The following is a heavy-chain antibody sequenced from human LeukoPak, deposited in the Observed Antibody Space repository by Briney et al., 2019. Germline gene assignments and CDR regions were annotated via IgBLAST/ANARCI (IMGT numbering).Heavy chain of an antibody. Sequence: PSETLSLTCAVYGGSFSGFYWSWVRQPPGKGPEWIGEIDQSGGTNYNPSLKSRVIISIDTSKNQFSLKMTSVTAADTAVYYCAINDGSGSYYKSDFWGQGTLVTVSS. J-gene: IGHJ4*02. CDR3: AINDGSGSYYKSDF. CDR2: IDQSGGT. D-gene: IGHD3-10*01. V-gene: IGHV4-34*01. CDR1: GGSFSGFY.